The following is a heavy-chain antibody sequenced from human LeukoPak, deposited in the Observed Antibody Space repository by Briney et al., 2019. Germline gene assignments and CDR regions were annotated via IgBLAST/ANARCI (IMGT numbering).Heavy chain of an antibody. CDR1: GGSISSSSYY. J-gene: IGHJ4*02. D-gene: IGHD3-9*01. V-gene: IGHV4-39*01. CDR3: ASRYFDWLSNHYYFDY. CDR2: IYYSGST. Sequence: SETLSLTCTVSGGSISSSSYYWGWIRQPPGKGLEWIGSIYYSGSTYYNPSLKSRVTISVDTSKNRFSLKLSSVTAADTAVYYCASRYFDWLSNHYYFDYWGQGTLVTVSS.